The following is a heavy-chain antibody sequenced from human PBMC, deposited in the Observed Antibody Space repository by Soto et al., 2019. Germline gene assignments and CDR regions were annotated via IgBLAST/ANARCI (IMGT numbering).Heavy chain of an antibody. Sequence: SETLSLTCTVSGGSISSYYWSWIRQPPGKGLEWIGYIYYSGSTNYNPSLKSRVTISVDTSKNQFSLKLSSVTAADTAVYYCASSKGIQLWSPDYWGQGTLVTVSS. CDR1: GGSISSYY. J-gene: IGHJ4*02. CDR3: ASSKGIQLWSPDY. V-gene: IGHV4-59*01. CDR2: IYYSGST. D-gene: IGHD5-18*01.